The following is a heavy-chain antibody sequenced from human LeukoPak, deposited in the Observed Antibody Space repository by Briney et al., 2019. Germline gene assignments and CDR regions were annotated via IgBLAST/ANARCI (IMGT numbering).Heavy chain of an antibody. J-gene: IGHJ4*02. CDR3: ARVHEYYYGSGPFDY. V-gene: IGHV3-48*03. Sequence: GGSLRLSCAASGFTFSSYEMNWVRQAPGKGLEWVSYISSSGSTIYYADSVKGRFTISRDNAKNSLYLQMNSLRAEDTAVYYCARVHEYYYGSGPFDYWGRGTLVTVSS. CDR2: ISSSGSTI. CDR1: GFTFSSYE. D-gene: IGHD3-10*01.